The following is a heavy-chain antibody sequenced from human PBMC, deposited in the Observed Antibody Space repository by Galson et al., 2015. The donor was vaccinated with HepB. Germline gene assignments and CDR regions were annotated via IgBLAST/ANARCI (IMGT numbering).Heavy chain of an antibody. V-gene: IGHV1-3*01. D-gene: IGHD3-3*01. Sequence: SVKVSCKASGYIFTNYAMHWVRQAPGQRLEWMGWINAGNGNLRYSQEFQARVTITRDTSASTLFMELSSLRSEDTGIYYCARAFRPRFDYWSGYFYPFDYWGQGTLVTVSS. J-gene: IGHJ4*02. CDR1: GYIFTNYA. CDR2: INAGNGNL. CDR3: ARAFRPRFDYWSGYFYPFDY.